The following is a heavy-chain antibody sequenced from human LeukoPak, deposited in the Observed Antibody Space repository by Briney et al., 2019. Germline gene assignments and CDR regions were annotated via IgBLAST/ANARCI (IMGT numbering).Heavy chain of an antibody. V-gene: IGHV1-2*02. CDR2: INPNSGGT. CDR1: GYTFTGYY. D-gene: IGHD2-15*01. CDR3: ARVPLGYCSGGSCLNYFDY. J-gene: IGHJ4*02. Sequence: ASVKVSCKASGYTFTGYYMHWVRQAPGQGLEWMGWINPNSGGTNYAQKFRGRVTMTRDTSISTAYMELSRLRSDDTAVYYCARVPLGYCSGGSCLNYFDYWGQGTLVTVSS.